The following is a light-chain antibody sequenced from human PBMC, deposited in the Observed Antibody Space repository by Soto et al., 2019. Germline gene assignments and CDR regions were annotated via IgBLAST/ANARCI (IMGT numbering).Light chain of an antibody. CDR2: EVT. J-gene: IGLJ2*01. V-gene: IGLV2-8*01. CDR1: SSGVGGYNY. CDR3: SSYAGSNNLV. Sequence: QSALTQPPSASGSPGQSVTISCTGTSSGVGGYNYVSWYQQHPGEAPKLMIYEVTKRPSGVPDRFSGSKSGNTASLTVSGLQPEDEADYYCSSYAGSNNLVFGGGTKLTVL.